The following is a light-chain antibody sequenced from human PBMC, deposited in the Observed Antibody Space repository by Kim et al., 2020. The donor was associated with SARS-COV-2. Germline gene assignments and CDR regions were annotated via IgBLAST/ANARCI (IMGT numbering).Light chain of an antibody. V-gene: IGKV3-20*01. CDR2: ATS. Sequence: LSPGEGDTVSCRASQTVSSNFLAWYQQKPGQAPRLLIYATSRRATGIQDRFSASGSGTEFTLTINRLEPEDLAIYFCQQYGTSPPTFGQGTKLEI. J-gene: IGKJ2*01. CDR1: QTVSSNF. CDR3: QQYGTSPPT.